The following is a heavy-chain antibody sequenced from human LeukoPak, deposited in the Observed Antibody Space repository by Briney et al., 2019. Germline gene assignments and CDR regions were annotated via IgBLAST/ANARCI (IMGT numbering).Heavy chain of an antibody. J-gene: IGHJ4*02. CDR1: GYTFTSYD. Sequence: ASVMVSCKASGYTFTSYDINWVRQASGQGLEWMGWRNPNSVNTGYAQKFQGRVTITRNTSISPPYMELNSLTSEDTAVYYCARLATRGRSSGYDFDYWGQGTLVTVSS. CDR3: ARLATRGRSSGYDFDY. V-gene: IGHV1-8*01. D-gene: IGHD5-12*01. CDR2: RNPNSVNT.